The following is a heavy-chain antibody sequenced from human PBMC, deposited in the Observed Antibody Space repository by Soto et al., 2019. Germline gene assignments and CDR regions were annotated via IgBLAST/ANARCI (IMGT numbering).Heavy chain of an antibody. CDR3: AKDPYSSSWYGGFYYYYYGMDI. Sequence: QPGGSLRLSCAASGFTFSSYGMHWVRQAPGKGLEWVAVISYDGSNKYYADSVKGRFTISRDNSKNTLYLQMNSLRAEDTAVYYCAKDPYSSSWYGGFYYYYYGMDIWVQGTTVTLSS. CDR1: GFTFSSYG. CDR2: ISYDGSNK. D-gene: IGHD6-13*01. J-gene: IGHJ6*02. V-gene: IGHV3-30*18.